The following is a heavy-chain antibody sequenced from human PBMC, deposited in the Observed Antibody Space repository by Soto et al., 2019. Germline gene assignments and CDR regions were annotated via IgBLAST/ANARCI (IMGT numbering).Heavy chain of an antibody. CDR3: AIMGHCSNGVCSYYYYGMDV. CDR1: GFTFSHAW. V-gene: IGHV3-15*07. CDR2: IKSKIDGGTS. J-gene: IGHJ6*02. D-gene: IGHD2-8*01. Sequence: EVQLVESGGGLVKPGGSLRLSCGASGFTFSHAWMNWVRQAPGKGLEWVGRIKSKIDGGTSDYAAPVKGRFSISRDDSKDTLFLQMNSLKTEDTAVYFCAIMGHCSNGVCSYYYYGMDVWGLGTTVTVSS.